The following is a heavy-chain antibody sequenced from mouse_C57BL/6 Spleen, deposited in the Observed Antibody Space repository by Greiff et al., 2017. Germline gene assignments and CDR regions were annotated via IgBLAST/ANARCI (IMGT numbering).Heavy chain of an antibody. V-gene: IGHV1-64*01. CDR1: GYTFTSYW. J-gene: IGHJ1*03. D-gene: IGHD1-1*01. CDR2: IHPNSGST. CDR3: ASLYYYGRSYGWYFDV. Sequence: QVQLQQSGAELVKPGASVKLSCKASGYTFTSYWMHWVKQRPGQGLEWIGMIHPNSGSTNYNEKFKSKATLTVDKSSSTAYMQLSSLTSEDSAVYYCASLYYYGRSYGWYFDVWGTGTTVTVSS.